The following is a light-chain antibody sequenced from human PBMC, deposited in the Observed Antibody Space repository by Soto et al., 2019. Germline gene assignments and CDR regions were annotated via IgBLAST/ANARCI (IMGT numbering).Light chain of an antibody. CDR2: GAS. CDR1: QRVSNNY. J-gene: IGKJ1*01. V-gene: IGKV3-20*01. CDR3: QQYGSSGT. Sequence: ELVLTQSPGTLSLSPGERATLSCRASQRVSNNYLAWYQQKPGQAPRLLIYGASNRATGIPDRFSGSGSGTDFTLTISRLEPEDFAVYYCQQYGSSGTFGQGTKVDSK.